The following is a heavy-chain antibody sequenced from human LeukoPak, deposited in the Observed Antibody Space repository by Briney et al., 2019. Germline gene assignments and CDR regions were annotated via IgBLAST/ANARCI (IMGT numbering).Heavy chain of an antibody. CDR1: GFTFSSYS. J-gene: IGHJ4*02. CDR2: ISSSSSYI. V-gene: IGHV3-21*01. D-gene: IGHD6-13*01. CDR3: ARDGESSSWLKYCFDY. Sequence: PGGSLRLSCAASGFTFSSYSMNWVRQAPGKGLEWVSSISSSSSYIYYADSVKGRFTISRDNAKNSLYLQMNSLRAEDTAVYYCARDGESSSWLKYCFDYWGQGTLVTVSS.